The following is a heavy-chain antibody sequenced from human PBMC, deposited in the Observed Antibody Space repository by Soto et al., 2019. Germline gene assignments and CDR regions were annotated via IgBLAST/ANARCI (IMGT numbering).Heavy chain of an antibody. CDR2: IYWYEDK. Sequence: QITLKESGPTLVKPTETLTLTCTFSGFSLSARGEAVGWILQPPGRALEWIAIIYWYEDKHYSPSLRTTVSITKDTSKNQVVLTMTTMDPVDTATYFCAHRPFSSTCHDAYDVWGPGTMVTVSS. V-gene: IGHV2-5*01. CDR3: AHRPFSSTCHDAYDV. D-gene: IGHD6-13*01. J-gene: IGHJ3*01. CDR1: GFSLSARGEA.